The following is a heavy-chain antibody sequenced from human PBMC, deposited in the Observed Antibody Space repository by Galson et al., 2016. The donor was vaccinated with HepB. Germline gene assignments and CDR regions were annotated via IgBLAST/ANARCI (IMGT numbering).Heavy chain of an antibody. V-gene: IGHV3-74*01. CDR2: INSDGTIS. J-gene: IGHJ5*02. Sequence: SLRLSCAASGFAFSSHWMHWVRQDLGKGLVWVSRINSDGTISNYADSVKGRFTISRDNAKNTLYLQMNSLRAEDTAVYFCVRDHSVVPTTAYNWFDPWGRRTVVTVSS. D-gene: IGHD4-23*01. CDR3: VRDHSVVPTTAYNWFDP. CDR1: GFAFSSHW.